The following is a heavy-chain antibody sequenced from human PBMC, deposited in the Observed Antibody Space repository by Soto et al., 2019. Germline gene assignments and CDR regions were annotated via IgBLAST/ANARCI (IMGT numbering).Heavy chain of an antibody. CDR1: GYTFTSPA. Sequence: QVQLVQSGAEVMQPGASVKVSCEASGYTFTSPATHWVRQAPGQRLEWMGWIKAGNGDIKYSQKFQGRVTFTTDTSANTAYMELSSLRSEDMAVYYCATYVGYSSTCLSHWGQGTLVTVPS. CDR2: IKAGNGDI. V-gene: IGHV1-3*01. J-gene: IGHJ4*02. CDR3: ATYVGYSSTCLSH. D-gene: IGHD6-13*01.